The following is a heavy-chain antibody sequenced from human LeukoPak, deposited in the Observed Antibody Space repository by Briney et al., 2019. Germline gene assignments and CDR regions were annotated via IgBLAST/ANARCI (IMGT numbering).Heavy chain of an antibody. J-gene: IGHJ4*02. V-gene: IGHV4-4*07. CDR2: IYTSGST. D-gene: IGHD3-22*01. CDR1: RGSVTSYY. Sequence: SETLSLTCTVSRGSVTSYYWSWIRQPAGKGLEWIGRIYTSGSTNYNPSLKSRVTMSVDTSKNQFSLKLSSVTAADTAVYYCARGRVTYYYDSSGYYYYFDYWGQGTLVTVSS. CDR3: ARGRVTYYYDSSGYYYYFDY.